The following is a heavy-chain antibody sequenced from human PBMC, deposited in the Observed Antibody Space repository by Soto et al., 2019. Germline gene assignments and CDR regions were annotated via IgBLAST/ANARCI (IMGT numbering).Heavy chain of an antibody. CDR2: ISYDGILK. CDR1: GFTFSAFG. J-gene: IGHJ6*02. V-gene: IGHV3-30*18. CDR3: AKDFKISGGHYGSLNYYYGMDV. D-gene: IGHD3-10*01. Sequence: QVHLVESGGGVVQPGRSLRLSCEASGFTFSAFGMHWVRQAPGKGLEWVAIISYDGILKYYADPVKGRFTISRDTSKSVLYLQRNSLRPEDTAVYYCAKDFKISGGHYGSLNYYYGMDVWGQGTTVTVSS.